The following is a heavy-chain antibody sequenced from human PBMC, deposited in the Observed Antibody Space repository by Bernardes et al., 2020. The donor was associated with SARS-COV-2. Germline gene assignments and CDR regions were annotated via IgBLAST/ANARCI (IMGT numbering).Heavy chain of an antibody. CDR2: ISGSGGST. J-gene: IGHJ4*02. D-gene: IGHD6-13*01. Sequence: GGSLRLSCAASGFTFSSYAMSWVRQAPGKGLEWVSAISGSGGSTYYADSVKGRFTISRDNSKNTLYLQMNSLRAEDTAVYYCATPRYHSSSWHVGPFDYLGQGTLVTVS. CDR3: ATPRYHSSSWHVGPFDY. V-gene: IGHV3-23*01. CDR1: GFTFSSYA.